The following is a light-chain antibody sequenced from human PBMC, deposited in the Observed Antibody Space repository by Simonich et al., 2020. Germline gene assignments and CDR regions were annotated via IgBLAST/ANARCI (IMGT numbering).Light chain of an antibody. CDR1: KSVLYSSNNKNY. Sequence: DIVMTQSQDSLAVSLGERATINCKSSKSVLYSSNNKNYLAWYQQKPGQPPKLLIYWASTRESGVPDRFSGSGSGTDFNLTISSLQAEDVAVYYCQQYYSTPWTFGQGTKVEIK. CDR3: QQYYSTPWT. V-gene: IGKV4-1*01. CDR2: WAS. J-gene: IGKJ1*01.